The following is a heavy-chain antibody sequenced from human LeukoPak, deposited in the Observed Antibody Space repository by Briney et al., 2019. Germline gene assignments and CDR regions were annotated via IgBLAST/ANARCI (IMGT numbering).Heavy chain of an antibody. Sequence: SETLSLTCTVSGGSISSSSYYWGWLRQPPGTGLECSGSIYYSGITYYNPSLKSRLTISVDTAKNQFSMKLSSVTAADTAVYYCARLPARLLWFRPGDYWGQGTLVTVSS. CDR2: IYYSGIT. D-gene: IGHD3-10*01. V-gene: IGHV4-39*01. J-gene: IGHJ4*02. CDR3: ARLPARLLWFRPGDY. CDR1: GGSISSSSYY.